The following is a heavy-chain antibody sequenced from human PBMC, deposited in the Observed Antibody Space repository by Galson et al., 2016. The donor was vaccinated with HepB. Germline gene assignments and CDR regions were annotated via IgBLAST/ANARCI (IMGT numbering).Heavy chain of an antibody. CDR3: AKESVEAVLAFDL. Sequence: SVKVSCKASGYTFSSDGINWVRQAPGQGLEWMGFISTDNGHTNYAQRLQGRVTMTTDTSTSTAYMELRSLRSDDTAVYYCAKESVEAVLAFDLWGQGTMVTVSS. J-gene: IGHJ3*01. V-gene: IGHV1-18*01. CDR1: GYTFSSDG. CDR2: ISTDNGHT. D-gene: IGHD2-15*01.